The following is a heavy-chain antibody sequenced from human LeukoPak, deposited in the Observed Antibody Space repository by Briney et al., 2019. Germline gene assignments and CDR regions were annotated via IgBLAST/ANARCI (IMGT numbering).Heavy chain of an antibody. CDR2: GDYSGGT. Sequence: SETLSLTCTVSGGSISSVKDYWAWIRQPPGKGLEWIATGDYSGGTYYNPSLESRVTISADMSKNQVSLKLSSVTAADTAVYYCAKEDGEEYSSGWYKRNYFDNWGQGTRVTVSS. V-gene: IGHV4-39*07. CDR3: AKEDGEEYSSGWYKRNYFDN. J-gene: IGHJ4*02. CDR1: GGSISSVKDY. D-gene: IGHD6-19*01.